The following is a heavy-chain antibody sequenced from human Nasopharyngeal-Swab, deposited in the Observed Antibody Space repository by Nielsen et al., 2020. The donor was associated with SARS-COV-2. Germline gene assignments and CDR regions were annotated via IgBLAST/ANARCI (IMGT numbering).Heavy chain of an antibody. D-gene: IGHD5-18*01. CDR3: ARSRTAMTSPYYYYGMDV. Sequence: GESLKISCAASGFTFSSYDMHWVRQATGKGLEWVSAIGTAGDTYYPGSVKGRFTISRENAKNSLYLQMNSLRAGDTAVYYCARSRTAMTSPYYYYGMDVWGQGTTVTVPS. J-gene: IGHJ6*02. CDR2: IGTAGDT. V-gene: IGHV3-13*01. CDR1: GFTFSSYD.